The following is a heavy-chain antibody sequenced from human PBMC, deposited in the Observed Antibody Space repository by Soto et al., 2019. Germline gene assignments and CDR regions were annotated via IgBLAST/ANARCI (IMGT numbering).Heavy chain of an antibody. J-gene: IGHJ5*02. CDR3: ARDYSSGWFGPWFDP. CDR1: GGSISSYY. Sequence: SETLSLTCTVSGGSISSYYWSWIRQPPGKGLEWIGYIYYSGSTNYNPSLKSRVTISVDTSKNQLSLKLSSVTAADTAVYYCARDYSSGWFGPWFDPWGQGTLVTVSS. D-gene: IGHD6-19*01. CDR2: IYYSGST. V-gene: IGHV4-59*01.